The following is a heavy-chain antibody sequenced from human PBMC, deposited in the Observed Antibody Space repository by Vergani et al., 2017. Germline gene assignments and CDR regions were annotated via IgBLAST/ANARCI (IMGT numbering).Heavy chain of an antibody. D-gene: IGHD3-22*01. CDR3: ARGSDYYDSSGYYYYDY. V-gene: IGHV3-64*04. Sequence: VQLVESGGGLVQPGGSLRLSCSASGFTFSSYAMHWVRQAPGKGLEYVSAISSNGGSTYYADSVKGRFTISRDNAKNSLYLQMNSLRAEDTAVYYCARGSDYYDSSGYYYYDYWGQGTLVTVSS. CDR1: GFTFSSYA. CDR2: ISSNGGST. J-gene: IGHJ4*02.